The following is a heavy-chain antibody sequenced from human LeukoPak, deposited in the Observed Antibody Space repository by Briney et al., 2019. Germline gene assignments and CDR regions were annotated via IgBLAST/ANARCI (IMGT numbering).Heavy chain of an antibody. V-gene: IGHV4-34*01. CDR2: INHSGST. Sequence: SETLSLTCAVYGGSFSGYYWSWIRQPPGKGLEWIGEINHSGSTNYNPSLRSRVTISVDTSKNQFSLKLSSVTAADTAVYYCARERGGSYYKGPFDYWGQGTLVTVSS. J-gene: IGHJ4*02. D-gene: IGHD1-26*01. CDR3: ARERGGSYYKGPFDY. CDR1: GGSFSGYY.